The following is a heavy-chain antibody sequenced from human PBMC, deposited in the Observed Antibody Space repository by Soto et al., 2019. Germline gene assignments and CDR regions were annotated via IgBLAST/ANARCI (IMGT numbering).Heavy chain of an antibody. Sequence: ASVKISCKASGYTFTGYYMHWVRQAPGKGLEWMGWINPNSGGTNYAQKFQGRVTMTRETSISTAYMELSRLRSDDTAVYYCARGNWNYAVGWGQGTLVTVSS. V-gene: IGHV1-2*02. CDR1: GYTFTGYY. CDR2: INPNSGGT. J-gene: IGHJ4*02. D-gene: IGHD1-7*01. CDR3: ARGNWNYAVG.